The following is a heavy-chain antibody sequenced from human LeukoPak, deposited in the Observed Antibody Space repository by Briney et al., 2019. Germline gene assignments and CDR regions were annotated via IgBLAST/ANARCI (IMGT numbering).Heavy chain of an antibody. D-gene: IGHD2-2*03. J-gene: IGHJ5*02. Sequence: SETLSLTCTVSGGSISSTSDYWGWIRQSPGKGLEWIGSIYFSGTTYYNPSLKSRVTISVDTSKNQFSLKLTSVTAADTAVYYCARSIRVGYCSTTSCNWFDPWGQGTLVTVSS. CDR3: ARSIRVGYCSTTSCNWFDP. CDR2: IYFSGTT. CDR1: GGSISSTSDY. V-gene: IGHV4-39*07.